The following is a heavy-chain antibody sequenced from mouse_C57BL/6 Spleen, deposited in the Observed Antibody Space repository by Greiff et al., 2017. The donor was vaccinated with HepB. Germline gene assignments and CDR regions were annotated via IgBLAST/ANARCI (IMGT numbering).Heavy chain of an antibody. CDR3: VRRDYSNLFAY. Sequence: EVQLVESGGGLVQPKGSLKLSCAASGFSFNTYAMNWVRQAPGKGLEWVARIRSKSNNYATYYADSVKDRFTISRDDSESMLYLQMNNLKTEDTAMYYCVRRDYSNLFAYWGQGTLVTVSA. CDR1: GFSFNTYA. CDR2: IRSKSNNYAT. V-gene: IGHV10-1*01. J-gene: IGHJ3*01. D-gene: IGHD2-5*01.